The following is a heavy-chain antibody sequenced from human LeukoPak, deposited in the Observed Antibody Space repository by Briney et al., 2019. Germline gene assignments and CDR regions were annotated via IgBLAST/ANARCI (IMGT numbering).Heavy chain of an antibody. J-gene: IGHJ3*02. D-gene: IGHD2-15*01. CDR2: ISYDGSNK. V-gene: IGHV3-30-3*01. CDR1: GFTFSSYA. CDR3: ARDCSGGSCYRDSDAFDI. Sequence: PGRSLRLSCAASGFTFSSYAMHWVRQAPGKGLEWVAVISYDGSNKYYADSVKGRFTISRDNAKNSLYLQMNSLRAEDTAVYYCARDCSGGSCYRDSDAFDIWGQGTMVTVSS.